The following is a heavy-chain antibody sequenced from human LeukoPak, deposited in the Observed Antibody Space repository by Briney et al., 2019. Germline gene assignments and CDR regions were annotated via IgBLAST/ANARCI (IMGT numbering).Heavy chain of an antibody. Sequence: SETLSLTCTVSGGSISSYYWSWIRQPPGKGLEWIGYIYYSGSTNYNPSLKSRVTISVDTSKNQFSLKLSSVTAADTAVYYCASAIAAAGWFDPWGQGTLVTVSS. V-gene: IGHV4-59*01. J-gene: IGHJ5*02. D-gene: IGHD6-13*01. CDR3: ASAIAAAGWFDP. CDR1: GGSISSYY. CDR2: IYYSGST.